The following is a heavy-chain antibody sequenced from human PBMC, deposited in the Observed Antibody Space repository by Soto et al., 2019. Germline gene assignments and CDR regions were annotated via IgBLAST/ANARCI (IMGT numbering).Heavy chain of an antibody. J-gene: IGHJ4*02. Sequence: EVQLVDSGGGLVQPGRSLRLSCTASGFTFGDYAMIWVRQAPGKGLEWVGYITSKNYGGTTEYAASVKGRFAISRDDSKIIVYLQMNSLKTEDTAIYYCTRLPPARRGYCSGGSCYPFDYWGQGTLVTVSS. CDR1: GFTFGDYA. D-gene: IGHD2-15*01. V-gene: IGHV3-49*04. CDR3: TRLPPARRGYCSGGSCYPFDY. CDR2: ITSKNYGGTT.